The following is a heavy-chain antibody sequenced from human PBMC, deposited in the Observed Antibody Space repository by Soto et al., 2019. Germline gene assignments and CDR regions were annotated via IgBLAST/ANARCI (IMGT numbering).Heavy chain of an antibody. CDR3: ARIRSTRYGSGSYYNAPQNYYYYYMDV. D-gene: IGHD3-10*01. CDR2: INHSGST. V-gene: IGHV4-34*01. J-gene: IGHJ6*03. Sequence: SETLSLTCAVYGGSFSGYYWSWIRQPPGKGLEWIGEINHSGSTNYNPSLKSRVTISVDTSKNQFSLKLSSVTAADTAVYYCARIRSTRYGSGSYYNAPQNYYYYYMDVWGKGTTVTVSS. CDR1: GGSFSGYY.